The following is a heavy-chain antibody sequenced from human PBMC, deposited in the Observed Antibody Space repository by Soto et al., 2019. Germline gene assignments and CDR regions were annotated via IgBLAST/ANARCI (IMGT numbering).Heavy chain of an antibody. CDR1: GYIFNTCF. CDR3: ARLLGYRYGYKEFFDF. V-gene: IGHV5-51*01. CDR2: IYPGDFDT. D-gene: IGHD5-18*01. Sequence: GESLKISCTLSGYIFNTCFIVFVRQMPGKGLEWMWIIYPGDFDTRYSPSFQGNVTMSVDKSINTAYLQWSSLETSDTEMYYCARLLGYRYGYKEFFDFWGQRNTAPVSS. J-gene: IGHJ4*02.